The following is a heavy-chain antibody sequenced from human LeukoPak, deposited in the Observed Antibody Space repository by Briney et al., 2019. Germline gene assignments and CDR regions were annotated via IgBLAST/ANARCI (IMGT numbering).Heavy chain of an antibody. V-gene: IGHV1-18*01. CDR1: GYTFTSYG. Sequence: APVKVSCKASGYTFTSYGISRVRQAPGHGLEWMGWISAYNGNTNYAQKLPGRVTMTTDTSTSTAYMELRSLRSDDSAVYYCARLGDPGYSSGWYVNSYYFDYWGQGTLVTVSS. CDR3: ARLGDPGYSSGWYVNSYYFDY. D-gene: IGHD6-19*01. J-gene: IGHJ4*02. CDR2: ISAYNGNT.